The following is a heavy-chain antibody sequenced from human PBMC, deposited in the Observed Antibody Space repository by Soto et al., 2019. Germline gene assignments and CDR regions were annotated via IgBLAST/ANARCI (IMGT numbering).Heavy chain of an antibody. J-gene: IGHJ5*01. V-gene: IGHV4-59*01. CDR1: GGSISSYY. CDR3: ASMIGDPVLSFDS. Sequence: QVQLQESGPGLVKPSETLSLTCTVSGGSISSYYWSWIRQPPGKGLEWIGFIFYSGSTSYNPSLKGSVTISIDTSEYQFSLKLNSVSAADTAVYYCASMIGDPVLSFDSWGQGTLVAVSS. CDR2: IFYSGST. D-gene: IGHD3-10*02.